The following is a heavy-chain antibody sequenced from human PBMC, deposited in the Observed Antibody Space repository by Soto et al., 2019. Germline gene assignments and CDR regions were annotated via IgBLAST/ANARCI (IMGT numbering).Heavy chain of an antibody. CDR2: TSHDGST. CDR3: ARSVFP. V-gene: IGHV4-4*02. Sequence: SETLSLTCAVSSGSSVNVYWWNWVRQHPGKGLEWIGETSHDGSTYYNPSLKSRVTISLDTSKNQFSLKLSSVTAADTAVYYCARSVFPWGQGTLVTVSS. J-gene: IGHJ5*02. CDR1: SGSSVNVYW.